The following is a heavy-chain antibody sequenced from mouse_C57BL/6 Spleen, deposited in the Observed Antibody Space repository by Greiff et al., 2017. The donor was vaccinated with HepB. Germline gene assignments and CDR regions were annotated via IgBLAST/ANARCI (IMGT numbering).Heavy chain of an antibody. J-gene: IGHJ1*03. V-gene: IGHV1-26*01. Sequence: EVQLQQSGPELVKPGASVKISCKASGYTFTDYYMSWVKQSHGKSLEWIGDINPNNGGTSYNQKFKGKATLTVDKSSSTAYMELRSLTSEDSAVYYCSYYSNYDWYFDVWGTGTTVTVSS. CDR1: GYTFTDYY. CDR2: INPNNGGT. CDR3: SYYSNYDWYFDV. D-gene: IGHD2-5*01.